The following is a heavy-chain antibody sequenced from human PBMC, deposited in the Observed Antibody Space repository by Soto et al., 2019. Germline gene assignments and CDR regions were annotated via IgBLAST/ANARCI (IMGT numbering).Heavy chain of an antibody. CDR2: ISAYNGNT. D-gene: IGHD6-19*01. CDR1: GYTFTSYG. J-gene: IGHJ2*01. V-gene: IGHV1-18*01. Sequence: QVQLVQSGAEVKKPGASVKVSCKSSGYTFTSYGISWVRQAPGQGLEWMGWISAYNGNTNHAQKLQGRVTMTTDTSTSTAYMELRSLRYDDTAVYYCARDRAVAGFEGWYFDLWGRGTLVTVSA. CDR3: ARDRAVAGFEGWYFDL.